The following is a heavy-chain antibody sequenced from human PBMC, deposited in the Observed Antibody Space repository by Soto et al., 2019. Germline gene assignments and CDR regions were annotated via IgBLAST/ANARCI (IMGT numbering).Heavy chain of an antibody. D-gene: IGHD3-22*01. CDR1: GFTFTSFA. CDR3: TTLGNYYDSSGSYQYCFDY. J-gene: IGHJ4*02. Sequence: EVQLLESGGGLVQPGGSLRLSCEASGFTFTSFAMSWVRQAPGRGLEWVSSITVSGGGTYFADSVSGRFTVSRDNSKNTLYLQMNSLKTEDTAVYYCTTLGNYYDSSGSYQYCFDYWGQGTLVTVSS. CDR2: ITVSGGGT. V-gene: IGHV3-23*01.